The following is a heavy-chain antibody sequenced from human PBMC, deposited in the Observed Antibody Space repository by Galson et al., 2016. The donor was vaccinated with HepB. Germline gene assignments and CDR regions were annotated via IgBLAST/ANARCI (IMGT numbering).Heavy chain of an antibody. CDR2: ISYDGNNR. V-gene: IGHV3-30*18. CDR1: GFTFNNYG. J-gene: IGHJ1*01. Sequence: SXRLSCATSGFTFNNYGINWVRQAPGKGLEWVAVISYDGNNRHYADAVKVRFTISRDSSTNTVYLQMNSLRAEDTAFYYCAQDKASMSVGATNFQHWGQGTLVTVSS. D-gene: IGHD1-26*01. CDR3: AQDKASMSVGATNFQH.